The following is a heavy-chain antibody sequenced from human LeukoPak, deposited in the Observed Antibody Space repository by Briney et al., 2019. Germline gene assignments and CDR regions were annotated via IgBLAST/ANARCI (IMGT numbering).Heavy chain of an antibody. D-gene: IGHD3-22*01. J-gene: IGHJ4*02. CDR3: AKDRFFYDSGSKAN. CDR2: ISWNSGII. V-gene: IGHV3-9*01. Sequence: GGSLRLSCVASGFPFDDYSMFWVRQSPGKGLEWVSSISWNSGIIDYADSVKGRFTIPRDNAKNSLYLQMNSLRVEDTAFYYCAKDRFFYDSGSKANWGQGTLVTVSS. CDR1: GFPFDDYS.